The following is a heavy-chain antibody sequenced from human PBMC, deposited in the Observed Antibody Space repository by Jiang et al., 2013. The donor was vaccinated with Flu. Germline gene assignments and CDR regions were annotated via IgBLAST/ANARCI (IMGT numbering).Heavy chain of an antibody. CDR3: ARDRQTAYSSGWYRWGMHERVWFDP. V-gene: IGHV4-34*01. J-gene: IGHJ5*02. Sequence: INHSGSTNYNPSLKSRVTISVDTSKNQFSLKLSSVTAADTAVYYCARDRQTAYSSGWYRWGMHERVWFDPWGQGTLVTVSS. CDR2: INHSGST. D-gene: IGHD6-19*01.